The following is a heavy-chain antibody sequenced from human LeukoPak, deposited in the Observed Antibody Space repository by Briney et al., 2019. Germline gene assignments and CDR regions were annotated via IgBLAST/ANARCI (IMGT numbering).Heavy chain of an antibody. Sequence: PGGSLRLPCAASAFTFRDHGMHWVRQSPGKGLEWVAFILYDGSNKFYADSVKGRFAISRDNSKYTLSLQMNSLRAEDTATYYCARAIDKGTGYYMDYWGQGTLVIVSS. CDR2: ILYDGSNK. CDR3: ARAIDKGTGYYMDY. J-gene: IGHJ4*02. V-gene: IGHV3-30*02. CDR1: AFTFRDHG. D-gene: IGHD3-22*01.